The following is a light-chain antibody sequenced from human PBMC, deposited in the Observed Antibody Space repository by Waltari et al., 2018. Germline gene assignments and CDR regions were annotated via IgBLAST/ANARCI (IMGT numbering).Light chain of an antibody. J-gene: IGKJ1*01. CDR1: QSVLNNSDKKNS. V-gene: IGKV4-1*01. Sequence: DIVMTQSPDSLALSLGERASINCRSNQSVLNNSDKKNSLAWDQQKPGQPPRLLIYWGATREAGVPDRFSGSGSGTDFALTISSLQAEDVAVYYCQQYYSARRTFGQGTKVEV. CDR3: QQYYSARRT. CDR2: WGA.